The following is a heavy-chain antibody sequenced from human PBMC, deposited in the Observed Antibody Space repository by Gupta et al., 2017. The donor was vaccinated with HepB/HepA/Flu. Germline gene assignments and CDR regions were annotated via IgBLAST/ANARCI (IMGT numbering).Heavy chain of an antibody. CDR3: ARGREGSGDYTLYFDY. Sequence: QVQLQQWGAGLLKPSETLSLTCAVYGGSFSGYYWSWIRQPPGKGLEWIGEINHSGSTNYNPSLKSRVTISVDTSKNQFSLKLSSVTAADTAVYYCARGREGSGDYTLYFDYWGQGTLVTGSS. D-gene: IGHD4-17*01. CDR1: GGSFSGYY. V-gene: IGHV4-34*01. CDR2: INHSGST. J-gene: IGHJ4*02.